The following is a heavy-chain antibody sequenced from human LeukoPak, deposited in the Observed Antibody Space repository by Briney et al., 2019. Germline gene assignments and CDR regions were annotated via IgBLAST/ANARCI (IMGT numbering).Heavy chain of an antibody. CDR3: ARVADLGYDFWSGPHAAFDI. CDR1: GFTFSTYA. D-gene: IGHD3-3*01. J-gene: IGHJ3*02. CDR2: LSASGFNT. Sequence: GGSLRLSCAASGFTFSTYAMTWLRQAPGKGLEWVSALSASGFNTYYADSVKGRFTISRDNAKNSLYLQMNSLRAEDTAVYYCARVADLGYDFWSGPHAAFDIWGQGTMVTISS. V-gene: IGHV3-23*01.